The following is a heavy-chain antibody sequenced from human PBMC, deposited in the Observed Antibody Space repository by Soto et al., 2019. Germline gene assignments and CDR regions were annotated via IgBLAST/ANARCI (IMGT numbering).Heavy chain of an antibody. CDR3: ARGEAIGDYP. CDR2: IREDGGEK. D-gene: IGHD3-10*01. CDR1: GLTFSSYW. Sequence: EEQLVESGGGLVQPGGSLRLSCAASGLTFSSYWMTWVRQAPGKGLEWVANIREDGGEKNYVDSVKGRFTISRDNAKNSLYLQMNSLRVEDTAVYYCARGEAIGDYPWGQGTLVTVSS. J-gene: IGHJ5*02. V-gene: IGHV3-7*01.